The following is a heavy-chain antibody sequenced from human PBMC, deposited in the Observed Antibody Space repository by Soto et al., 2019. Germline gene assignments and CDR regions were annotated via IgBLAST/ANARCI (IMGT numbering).Heavy chain of an antibody. J-gene: IGHJ4*02. V-gene: IGHV4-34*01. CDR2: INHSGST. CDR3: ARAQSIRGVIIVPYSFDS. CDR1: GGSFSGYY. Sequence: QVQLQQWGAGLLNPSETLSLTCAVYGGSFSGYYWSWIRQPPGKGLEWVGEINHSGSTNYNPSLKSRVTISVDTSKNQFSLKLSSVTAADTAVYYCARAQSIRGVIIVPYSFDSWGQGTLVTVSS. D-gene: IGHD3-10*01.